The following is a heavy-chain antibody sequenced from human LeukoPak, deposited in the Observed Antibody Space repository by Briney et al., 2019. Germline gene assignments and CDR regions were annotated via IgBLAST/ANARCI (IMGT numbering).Heavy chain of an antibody. D-gene: IGHD3-16*01. V-gene: IGHV4-59*01. Sequence: PSETLSLTCTVSGGSISSYYWSWIRQPPGKGLEWIGYIYYSGSTNYNPSLKSRVTISVDTSKNQFSLKLSSVTAADTAVYYCAREDIMITFGGVISDAFDIWGQGTMVTVSS. CDR1: GGSISSYY. CDR2: IYYSGST. CDR3: AREDIMITFGGVISDAFDI. J-gene: IGHJ3*02.